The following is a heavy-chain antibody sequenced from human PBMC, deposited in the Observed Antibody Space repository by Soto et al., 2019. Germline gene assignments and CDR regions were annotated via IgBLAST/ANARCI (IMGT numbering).Heavy chain of an antibody. V-gene: IGHV3-23*01. Sequence: EVQLLESGGGLVQPGGSLTLSCAASGFTFSSYAMSWVRQAPGKGLEWVSAISGGGNDRFYADSVRGRFTISRDNSRNTLYLHMNSLRAEDPAVHYSARSLFIASTDTEPFDSWGQGTLVTVSS. CDR1: GFTFSSYA. J-gene: IGHJ4*02. D-gene: IGHD6-13*01. CDR2: ISGGGNDR. CDR3: ARSLFIASTDTEPFDS.